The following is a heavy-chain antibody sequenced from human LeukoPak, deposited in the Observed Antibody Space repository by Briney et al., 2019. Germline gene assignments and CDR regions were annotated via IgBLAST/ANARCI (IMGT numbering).Heavy chain of an antibody. CDR3: AKVGIAVAGTDY. Sequence: GGSLRLSCAASGFTFSSYGMHWVRQAPGKGLEWVAFIRYDGSNKYYADSVKGRFTISRDNSKNTLYLQMNSLRAEDTAVYYCAKVGIAVAGTDYWGQGTLVTVSS. CDR2: IRYDGSNK. V-gene: IGHV3-30*02. J-gene: IGHJ4*02. D-gene: IGHD6-19*01. CDR1: GFTFSSYG.